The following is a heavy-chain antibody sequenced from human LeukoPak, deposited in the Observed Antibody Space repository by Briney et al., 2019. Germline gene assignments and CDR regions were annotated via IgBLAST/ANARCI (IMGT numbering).Heavy chain of an antibody. CDR1: GGPFSGYY. D-gene: IGHD2-2*01. CDR3: ARGTERDVLPAANSFDY. J-gene: IGHJ4*02. Sequence: SETLSLTCAVYGGPFSGYYWSWIRQPPGKGLEWIGEINHSGSTNYNPSLKSRVTISVDTSKNQFSLKLSSVTAADTAVYYCARGTERDVLPAANSFDYWGQGTLVTVSS. V-gene: IGHV4-34*01. CDR2: INHSGST.